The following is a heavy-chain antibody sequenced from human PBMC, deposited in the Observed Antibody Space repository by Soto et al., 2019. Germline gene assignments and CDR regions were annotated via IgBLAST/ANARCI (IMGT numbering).Heavy chain of an antibody. J-gene: IGHJ4*02. V-gene: IGHV3-74*01. CDR2: INPDGSAT. Sequence: GGSLRLSCAASGFTFSSYWMHWVRQAPGKGLVWVSRINPDGSATNYADSVRGRFTISRDNAKNSLYLQMNSLRAEDTAVYYCANHDYGGNRVWGQGTLVTVSS. CDR3: ANHDYGGNRV. D-gene: IGHD5-12*01. CDR1: GFTFSSYW.